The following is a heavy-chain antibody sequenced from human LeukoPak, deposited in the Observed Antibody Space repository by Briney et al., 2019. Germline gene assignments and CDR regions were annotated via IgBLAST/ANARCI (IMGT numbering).Heavy chain of an antibody. Sequence: GGSLRLSCAASGFTFNSFAMSWVRQAPGKGLEWVSGISGSGGGTYYADSVKGRFTISRDNSKNTLYLQMNSLRVEDTAVYYCAKPQILDYSNPLGYWGQGTLVTVSS. J-gene: IGHJ4*02. CDR2: ISGSGGGT. CDR1: GFTFNSFA. D-gene: IGHD4-11*01. CDR3: AKPQILDYSNPLGY. V-gene: IGHV3-23*01.